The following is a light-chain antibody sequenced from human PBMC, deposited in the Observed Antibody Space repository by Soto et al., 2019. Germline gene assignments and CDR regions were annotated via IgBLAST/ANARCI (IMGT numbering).Light chain of an antibody. CDR2: DAS. CDR3: QQRSKWSR. J-gene: IGKJ5*01. CDR1: QSVSSY. Sequence: EIVLTQSPATLSLSPGERATLSCRASQSVSSYLAWYQQKPGQAPRLLIYDASNRATGIPARFSGSGSGADFTLTFSCLELEDFAVYYCQQRSKWSRFGQGTRLEIK. V-gene: IGKV3-11*01.